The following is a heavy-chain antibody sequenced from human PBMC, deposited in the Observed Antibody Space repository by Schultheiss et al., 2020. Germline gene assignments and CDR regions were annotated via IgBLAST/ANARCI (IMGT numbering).Heavy chain of an antibody. D-gene: IGHD3-10*01. V-gene: IGHV1-24*01. J-gene: IGHJ6*02. CDR3: ATDGDITMVRGVKRGGYGMNV. CDR2: FDPEDGET. CDR1: GYTLTELS. Sequence: ASVKVSCKVSGYTLTELSMHWVRQAPGKGLEWMGGFDPEDGETIYAQKFQGRVTMNEDTSTDTAYMELSSLRSEDTAVYYCATDGDITMVRGVKRGGYGMNVWGQGATVTVSS.